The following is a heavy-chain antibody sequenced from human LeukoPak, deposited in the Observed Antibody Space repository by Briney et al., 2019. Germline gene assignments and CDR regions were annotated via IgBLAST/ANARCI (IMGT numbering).Heavy chain of an antibody. CDR2: IIPIFGTA. CDR1: GGTFSSYA. V-gene: IGHV1-69*13. D-gene: IGHD2-15*01. CDR3: AREDCSGGSCYWDFDY. Sequence: ASVKVSCKASGGTFSSYAISWVRQAPGQGLEWMGGIIPIFGTANYAQKFQGRVTITADESTSTAYMELSSLRSEDTAVYYCAREDCSGGSCYWDFDYWGLGTLVTVSS. J-gene: IGHJ4*02.